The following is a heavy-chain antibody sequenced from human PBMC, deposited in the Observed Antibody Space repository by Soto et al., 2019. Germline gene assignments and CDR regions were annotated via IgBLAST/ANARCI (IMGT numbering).Heavy chain of an antibody. D-gene: IGHD2-2*01. V-gene: IGHV1-18*01. CDR1: GYTFSNYG. Sequence: ASVKVSCKTSGYTFSNYGITWVRQAPGQPLEWLGWISLYSDGTDYAQKFQGRVSMTTDTSTTTAYMELRSLRSDDTAVYYCARVVPGAEAWFGPWGQGTLVTVSS. CDR2: ISLYSDGT. J-gene: IGHJ5*02. CDR3: ARVVPGAEAWFGP.